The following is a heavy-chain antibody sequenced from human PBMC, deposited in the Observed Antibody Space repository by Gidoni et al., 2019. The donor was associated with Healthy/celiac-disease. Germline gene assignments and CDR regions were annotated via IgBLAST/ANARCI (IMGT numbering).Heavy chain of an antibody. CDR1: GFTFSSYG. J-gene: IGHJ6*02. Sequence: QVQLVESGGGVVQPGRSLRLSCAASGFTFSSYGLHWVRQATGKGLEWVAVISYDGSNKYYADSVKGRFTISRDNSKNTLYLQMNSLRAEETAVYYCAKDLTREIGYSYGYYYYYGMDVWGQGTTVTVSS. D-gene: IGHD5-18*01. V-gene: IGHV3-30*18. CDR3: AKDLTREIGYSYGYYYYYGMDV. CDR2: ISYDGSNK.